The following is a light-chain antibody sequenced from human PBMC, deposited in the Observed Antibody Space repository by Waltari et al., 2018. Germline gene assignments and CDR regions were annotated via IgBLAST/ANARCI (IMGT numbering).Light chain of an antibody. V-gene: IGLV2-8*01. CDR1: SSDVGGYNY. CDR2: EVS. Sequence: QSALTQPPSASGSPGQSVTISCTGTSSDVGGYNYVSWYQQHPRKAPQLMSYEVSKRPSGVPERFSGSKSGNTAARTVSGLQAEDEADYYCSSYAGSNNFFYVFGTGTKVTVL. CDR3: SSYAGSNNFFYV. J-gene: IGLJ1*01.